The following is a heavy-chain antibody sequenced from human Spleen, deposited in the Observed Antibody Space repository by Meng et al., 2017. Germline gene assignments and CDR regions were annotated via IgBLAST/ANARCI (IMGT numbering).Heavy chain of an antibody. V-gene: IGHV4-31*03. CDR3: ARVILVSVAGTALNWFDP. D-gene: IGHD6-19*01. CDR2: IYYSGST. J-gene: IGHJ5*02. CDR1: GGSISSGGYY. Sequence: SETLSLTCTVSGGSISSGGYYWSWIRQHPGKGLEWIGYIYYSGSTYYNPSLKSRVTISVDTSKNQFSLKLSSVTAADTAVYYCARVILVSVAGTALNWFDPWGQGTLVTVSS.